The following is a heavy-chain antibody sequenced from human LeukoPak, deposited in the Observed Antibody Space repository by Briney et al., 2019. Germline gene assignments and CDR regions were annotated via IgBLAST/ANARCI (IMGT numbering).Heavy chain of an antibody. V-gene: IGHV5-51*01. CDR1: GYSFTSYW. D-gene: IGHD3-16*01. CDR3: ARPGQLGEYTPYYFDY. CDR2: IYPADSDT. Sequence: GGSLQISCQVSGYSFTSYWIGGGRQLPGKGLEWMGIIYPADSDTSYSPSFQGQVTISADKSISTAYLQWSSLKASDTAMYYCARPGQLGEYTPYYFDYWGQGTLVTVSS. J-gene: IGHJ4*02.